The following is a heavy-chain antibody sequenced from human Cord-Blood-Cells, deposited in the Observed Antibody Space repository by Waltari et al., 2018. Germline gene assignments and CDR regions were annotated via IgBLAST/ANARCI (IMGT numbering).Heavy chain of an antibody. CDR1: GGSFSGYS. V-gene: IGHV4-34*01. J-gene: IGHJ4*02. Sequence: QVQLQQWGAGLLKTSETLSLTCAVSGGSFSGYSWSWIRQPPGKGLQWIGEINHSGSTNYNPSLKSRVTISVDTSKNQFSLKLSSVTAADTAVYYCAPYCTNGVCSYIDYWGQGTLVTVSS. CDR3: APYCTNGVCSYIDY. D-gene: IGHD2-8*01. CDR2: INHSGST.